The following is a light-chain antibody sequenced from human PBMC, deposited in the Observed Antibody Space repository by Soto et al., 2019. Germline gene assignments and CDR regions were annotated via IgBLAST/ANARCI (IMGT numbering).Light chain of an antibody. J-gene: IGKJ2*01. V-gene: IGKV2-24*01. Sequence: DIVLTQTPLSSPVTLGQPASISCRSSQSLLHSDGETYLSWLQQRPGQPPRLLIYKISNRFSGVPDGFSGSGAGTDCTLKISRVEAADVGIYYCMQATKYPPYTFGQGTKLEIK. CDR3: MQATKYPPYT. CDR2: KIS. CDR1: QSLLHSDGETY.